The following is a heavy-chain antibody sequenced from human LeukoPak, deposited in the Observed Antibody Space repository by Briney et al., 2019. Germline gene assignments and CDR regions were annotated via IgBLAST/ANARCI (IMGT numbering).Heavy chain of an antibody. V-gene: IGHV3-74*01. Sequence: GGSLRLSCAASGFMFSNYWMHWVRQAPGKGLVWVSRINTDGSSTNYADSVKGRFTISRDNAKNSLYLQMNSLRAEDTAVYYCARLQAGAVRGAYFDYWGQGTLVTVSS. D-gene: IGHD3-10*01. J-gene: IGHJ4*02. CDR1: GFMFSNYW. CDR2: INTDGSST. CDR3: ARLQAGAVRGAYFDY.